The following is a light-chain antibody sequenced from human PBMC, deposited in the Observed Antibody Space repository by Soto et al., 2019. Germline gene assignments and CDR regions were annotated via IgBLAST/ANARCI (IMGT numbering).Light chain of an antibody. V-gene: IGKV3-15*01. CDR3: QQYNNWPPTWT. Sequence: EIVMTQSPATLSVSTGERATLSCRASQSVSSNLAWYQQKPGQAPRLLIYGASTRATGIPARFSGSGSGTEFTLTISRLQSEDFVVYFCQQYNNWPPTWTCGQGNKGDIK. CDR1: QSVSSN. CDR2: GAS. J-gene: IGKJ1*01.